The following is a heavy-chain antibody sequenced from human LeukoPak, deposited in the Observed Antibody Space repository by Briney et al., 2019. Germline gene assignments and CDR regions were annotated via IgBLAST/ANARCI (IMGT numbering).Heavy chain of an antibody. CDR1: GGSVSGYY. D-gene: IGHD3-9*01. Sequence: PSETLSLTCTASGGSVSGYYWSWIRQPPGKGLEWIGYIFYSGSTNYNPSLKSRVTISVDTSKNQFSLKLTSVTAADTAVYYCARRSYDILTGYYPDAFDIWGQGTMVTVSS. CDR3: ARRSYDILTGYYPDAFDI. J-gene: IGHJ3*02. V-gene: IGHV4-59*02. CDR2: IFYSGST.